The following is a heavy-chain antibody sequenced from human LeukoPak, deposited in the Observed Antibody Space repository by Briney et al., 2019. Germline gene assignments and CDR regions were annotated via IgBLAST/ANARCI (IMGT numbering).Heavy chain of an antibody. V-gene: IGHV1-69*04. CDR3: ARSQAVAGTHPYYFDY. D-gene: IGHD6-19*01. CDR1: EGTFSSYA. Sequence: SVKVSCKASEGTFSSYAISWVRQAPGQGLEWMGRIIPIFGIANYAQKFQGRVTITADKSTSTAYMELSSLRSEDTAVYYCARSQAVAGTHPYYFDYWGQGTLVTVSS. CDR2: IIPIFGIA. J-gene: IGHJ4*02.